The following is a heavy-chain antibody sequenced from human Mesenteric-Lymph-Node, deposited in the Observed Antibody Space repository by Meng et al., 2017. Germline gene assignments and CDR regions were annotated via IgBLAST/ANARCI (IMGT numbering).Heavy chain of an antibody. Sequence: QVRLVPFEAKVKKPGSSVKVHCKASGDTFSSYAISWVRQAPGQGLEWMGGIIPIFGTANYAQKFQGRVTITADESTSTAYMELSSLRSEDTAVYYCAREGDSPADYWGQGTLVTVSS. CDR3: AREGDSPADY. D-gene: IGHD3-16*01. CDR2: IIPIFGTA. V-gene: IGHV1-69*01. J-gene: IGHJ4*02. CDR1: GDTFSSYA.